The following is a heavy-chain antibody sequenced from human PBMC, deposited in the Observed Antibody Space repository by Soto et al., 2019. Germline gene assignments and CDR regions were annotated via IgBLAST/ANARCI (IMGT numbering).Heavy chain of an antibody. CDR1: GGSISSSNW. CDR3: ARCDDYVWGSYRYPVFDY. D-gene: IGHD3-16*02. Sequence: QVQLQESGPGLVKPSGTLPLTCAVSGGSISSSNWWSWVRQPPGKGLEWIAEIYHSGSTNYNPSRKSRVTISVDKSKTQFSLKLSSVTAADTAVYYCARCDDYVWGSYRYPVFDYWGQGTLVTVSS. CDR2: IYHSGST. V-gene: IGHV4-4*02. J-gene: IGHJ4*02.